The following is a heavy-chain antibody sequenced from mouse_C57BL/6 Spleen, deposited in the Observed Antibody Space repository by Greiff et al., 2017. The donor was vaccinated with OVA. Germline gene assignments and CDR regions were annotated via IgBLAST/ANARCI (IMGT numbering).Heavy chain of an antibody. J-gene: IGHJ3*01. Sequence: VKLQESGAELVKPGASVKLSCKASGYTFTSYWMHWVKQRPGQGLEWIGMIHPNSGSTNYNEKFKSKATLTVDKSSSTAYMQLSSLTSEDSAVYYCAPFITTVPFAYWGQGTLVTVSA. CDR3: APFITTVPFAY. CDR2: IHPNSGST. V-gene: IGHV1-64*01. CDR1: GYTFTSYW. D-gene: IGHD1-1*01.